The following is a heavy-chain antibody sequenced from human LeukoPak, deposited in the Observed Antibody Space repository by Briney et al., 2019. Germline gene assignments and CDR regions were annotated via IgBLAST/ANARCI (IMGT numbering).Heavy chain of an antibody. D-gene: IGHD6-19*01. V-gene: IGHV3-53*01. CDR2: IYSGGNT. CDR1: GFTVSSNY. J-gene: IGHJ4*02. Sequence: PGGSLRLSCAASGFTVSSNYMSWVRRTPGKGLEWVSVIYSGGNTYYADSVKGRFTISRDNSKNTLYLQMNSLRAEDTAVYYCARDSIAVAGRDYWGQGTLVTVSS. CDR3: ARDSIAVAGRDY.